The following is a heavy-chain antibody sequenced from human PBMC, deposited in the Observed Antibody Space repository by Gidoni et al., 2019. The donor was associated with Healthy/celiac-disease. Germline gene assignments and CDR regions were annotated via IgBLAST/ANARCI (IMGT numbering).Heavy chain of an antibody. V-gene: IGHV3-11*05. J-gene: IGHJ6*02. CDR2: ISSSSSYT. CDR3: ARRGTRYCSSTSCYVAYYYYYGMDV. Sequence: QVQLVESGGGLVKPGGSLRLSCAASGFPFSDYYMSWIRQAPGKGLEVVSYISSSSSYTNYADSVKGRFTISRDNAKNSLYLQMNSLRAEDTAVYYCARRGTRYCSSTSCYVAYYYYYGMDVWGQGTTVTVSS. D-gene: IGHD2-2*01. CDR1: GFPFSDYY.